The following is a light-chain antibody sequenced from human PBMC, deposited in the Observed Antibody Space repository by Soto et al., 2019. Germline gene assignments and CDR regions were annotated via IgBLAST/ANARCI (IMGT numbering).Light chain of an antibody. J-gene: IGLJ1*01. CDR1: SSDIGAYNY. CDR3: FSHRSGDSHV. Sequence: QSVLTQPASVSGSPGQPITISCTGTSSDIGAYNYVSWYQQHPGKAPKLMIYGVTNRPSGVSNRFSGSKTGNTASLTISGLQAEDEADYYCFSHRSGDSHVFGTGTKVTVL. CDR2: GVT. V-gene: IGLV2-14*01.